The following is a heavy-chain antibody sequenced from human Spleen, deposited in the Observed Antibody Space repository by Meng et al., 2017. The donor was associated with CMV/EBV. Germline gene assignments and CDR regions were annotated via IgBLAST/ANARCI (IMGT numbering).Heavy chain of an antibody. CDR2: IPTSGSTV. CDR1: GFTFIDPY. CDR3: ARIARISWYFDL. V-gene: IGHV3-11*01. J-gene: IGHJ2*01. Sequence: CAASGFTFIDPYMIWIRQAPGEGLEWISYIPTSGSTVYYADSVKGRFTISRDNAKNSLYLQMNSLRAEDTAVYYCARIARISWYFDLWGRGTLVTVSS. D-gene: IGHD2-15*01.